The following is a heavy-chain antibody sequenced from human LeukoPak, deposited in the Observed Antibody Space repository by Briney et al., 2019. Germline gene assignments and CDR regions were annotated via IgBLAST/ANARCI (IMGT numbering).Heavy chain of an antibody. CDR1: GFTFSSYS. CDR2: ISSSSSYI. D-gene: IGHD4-17*01. CDR3: ASLYGHGIFDY. J-gene: IGHJ4*02. V-gene: IGHV3-21*01. Sequence: GGSLRLSCAASGFTFSSYSMNWVHQAPGKGLEWVSSISSSSSYIYYADSVKGRFTISRGNAKNSLYLQMNSLRAEDTAVYYCASLYGHGIFDYWGQGTLVTVSS.